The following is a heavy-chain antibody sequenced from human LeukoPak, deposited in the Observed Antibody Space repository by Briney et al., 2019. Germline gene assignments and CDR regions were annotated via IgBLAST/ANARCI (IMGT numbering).Heavy chain of an antibody. CDR3: ARGHEALGY. CDR1: GLTLTNTW. Sequence: GGSLRLSCAASGLTLTNTWVSWVRQAPGKGLAWVGRIKSKNDGETPDYAAPVKGRFTISRDDSKNTLYLQMNSLKTEDTAVYYCARGHEALGYWGQGTLVTVSS. V-gene: IGHV3-15*01. CDR2: IKSKNDGETP. J-gene: IGHJ4*02.